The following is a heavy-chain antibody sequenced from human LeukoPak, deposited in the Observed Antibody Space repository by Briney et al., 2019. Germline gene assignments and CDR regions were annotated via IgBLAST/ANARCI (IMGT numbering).Heavy chain of an antibody. D-gene: IGHD1-26*01. V-gene: IGHV2-5*02. CDR2: IYSDDDK. J-gene: IGHJ3*02. CDR1: GFSLSTSGVG. CDR3: ARRRVGPTSQNAFDI. Sequence: SGPTLVKPTQTLTLTCTFSGFSLSTSGVGVGGIRQPPGKALEWLALIYSDDDKRYRPSLKRRLTITKDTSKNQVVLTMANMDPVDTATYYCARRRVGPTSQNAFDIWGQGTMVTVSS.